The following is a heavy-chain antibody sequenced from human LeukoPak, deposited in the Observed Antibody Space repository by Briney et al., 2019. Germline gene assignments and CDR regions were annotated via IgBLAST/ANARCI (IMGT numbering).Heavy chain of an antibody. D-gene: IGHD3-10*01. CDR1: GFTFSSCA. CDR2: ISSSGGST. Sequence: GGSLRLSCAASGFTFSSCAMSWVRQAPGKGLEWVSVISSSGGSTYYADSVKGRFTISRDNSKDTLYLQMNSLRAEDTAVYYCAKSPGSRSYPHYFDYWGQGTLVTVSS. CDR3: AKSPGSRSYPHYFDY. V-gene: IGHV3-23*01. J-gene: IGHJ4*02.